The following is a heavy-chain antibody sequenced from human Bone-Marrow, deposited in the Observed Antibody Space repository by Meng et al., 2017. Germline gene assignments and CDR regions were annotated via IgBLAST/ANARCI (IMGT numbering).Heavy chain of an antibody. J-gene: IGHJ6*02. Sequence: GESLKISCAASGFTFSSYAMSWVRQAPGKGLEWVSAISGSGGSTYYADSVKGRFTTSRDNSKNTLYLQMNSLRAEDTAVYYCARESSGSSYGMDVWGQGTTVTVSS. CDR1: GFTFSSYA. V-gene: IGHV3-23*01. D-gene: IGHD1-26*01. CDR2: ISGSGGST. CDR3: ARESSGSSYGMDV.